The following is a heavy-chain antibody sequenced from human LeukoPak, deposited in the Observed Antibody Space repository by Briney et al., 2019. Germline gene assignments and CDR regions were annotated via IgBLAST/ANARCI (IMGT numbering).Heavy chain of an antibody. V-gene: IGHV3-7*01. CDR3: ARGGSSYDY. Sequence: GGSLRLSCAASGFTFNSYWMTWVRQAPGKGLEWVANIKQDGSEKYYVDSVKGRFTISRDNAKSSLYLQMNSLRAKDTAVYYCARGGSSYDYWGQGTLVTVSS. CDR1: GFTFNSYW. D-gene: IGHD6-6*01. J-gene: IGHJ4*02. CDR2: IKQDGSEK.